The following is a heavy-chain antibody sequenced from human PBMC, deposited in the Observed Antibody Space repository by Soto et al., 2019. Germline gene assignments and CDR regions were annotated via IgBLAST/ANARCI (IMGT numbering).Heavy chain of an antibody. V-gene: IGHV4-30-2*06. CDR1: GGSITSGGYS. CDR2: TYQSGSA. J-gene: IGHJ6*02. CDR3: ARDYYGMDV. Sequence: QLQLQESGSGLVKPSQTLSLTCTVSGGSITSGGYSWTWIRQSPGKGLEWIGYTYQSGSAYYNPFLKNRVTISVDRSKNQFSLNLISVTAADTAVYYCARDYYGMDVWGQGTTVTVSS.